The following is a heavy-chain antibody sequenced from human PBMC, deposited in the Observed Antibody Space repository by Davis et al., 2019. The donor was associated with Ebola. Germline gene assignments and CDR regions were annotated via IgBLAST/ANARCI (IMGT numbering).Heavy chain of an antibody. CDR2: ISSTAYYI. CDR3: ARDRPLDFFFGDYYGMDV. V-gene: IGHV3-21*01. J-gene: IGHJ6*02. Sequence: GGSLRLSCAASGFTFSSYSMNWVRQAPGKGLEWVSSISSTAYYIYYADSAKGRFTISRDNAKNSLYLQMNSLRAEDTAVYYCARDRPLDFFFGDYYGMDVWGQGTTVTVSS. CDR1: GFTFSSYS. D-gene: IGHD3-16*01.